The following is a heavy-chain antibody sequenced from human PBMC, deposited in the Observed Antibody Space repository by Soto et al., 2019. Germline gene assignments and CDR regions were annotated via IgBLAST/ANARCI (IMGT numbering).Heavy chain of an antibody. CDR3: ARVMDQGVRWFGEFLEYFQH. V-gene: IGHV3-53*01. J-gene: IGHJ1*01. Sequence: GGSLRLSCAASGFTVSSNYMSWVRQAPGKGLEWVSVIYSGGSTYYADSVKGRFTISRDNSKNTLYLQMNSLRAEDTAVYYCARVMDQGVRWFGEFLEYFQHWGQGTLVTVSS. D-gene: IGHD3-10*01. CDR1: GFTVSSNY. CDR2: IYSGGST.